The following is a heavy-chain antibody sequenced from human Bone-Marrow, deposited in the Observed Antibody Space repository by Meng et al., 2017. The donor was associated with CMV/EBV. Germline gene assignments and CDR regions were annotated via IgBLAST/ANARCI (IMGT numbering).Heavy chain of an antibody. Sequence: ASVKVSCKASGYTFTSYYMHWVRQAPGQGLEWMGIINPSGGSTSYAQKFQGRVTMTRDTSTSTVYMELSSLRSEDTAVYYCARALRLQWLPLNWGQGTLVTGSS. CDR2: INPSGGST. D-gene: IGHD3-22*01. V-gene: IGHV1-46*01. J-gene: IGHJ4*02. CDR3: ARALRLQWLPLN. CDR1: GYTFTSYY.